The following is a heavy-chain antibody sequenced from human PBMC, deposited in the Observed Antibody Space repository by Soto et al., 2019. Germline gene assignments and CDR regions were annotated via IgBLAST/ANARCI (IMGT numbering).Heavy chain of an antibody. CDR1: GFTFDDYA. J-gene: IGHJ4*02. CDR3: AKAFYGSGRSYYFDY. V-gene: IGHV3-9*01. D-gene: IGHD3-10*01. Sequence: EVQLVESGGGLVQPSRSLRLSCAASGFTFDDYAMHWVRQAPGKGLEWVSGISWNSGSIGYADSVKGRFTISRDNAKNSLYLQMNSLRAEDTALYYCAKAFYGSGRSYYFDYWGQGTLVTVSS. CDR2: ISWNSGSI.